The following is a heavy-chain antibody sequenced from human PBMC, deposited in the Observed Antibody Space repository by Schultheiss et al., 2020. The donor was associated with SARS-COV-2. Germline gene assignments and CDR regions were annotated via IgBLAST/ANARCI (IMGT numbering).Heavy chain of an antibody. CDR1: GGSFSGYY. D-gene: IGHD6-13*01. CDR2: INHSGST. J-gene: IGHJ4*02. Sequence: SETLSLTCAVYGGSFSGYYWSWIRQPPGKGLEWIGEINHSGSTNYNPSLKSRVTMSVDTSKNQFSLKLSSVTAADTAVYYCARSYSSSWYVTFDYWGQGTLVTVSS. V-gene: IGHV4-34*01. CDR3: ARSYSSSWYVTFDY.